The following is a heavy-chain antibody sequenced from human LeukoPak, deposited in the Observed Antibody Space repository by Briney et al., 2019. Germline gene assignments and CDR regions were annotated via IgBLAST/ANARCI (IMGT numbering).Heavy chain of an antibody. Sequence: TGGSLRLSYAASGFTFSSYAMHWVRQAPGKGLEWVAVISYDGSNKYYADSVKGRFTISRDNSKNTLYLQMNSLRAEDTAVYYCARDRSTVVTLYYFDYWGQGTLVTVSS. V-gene: IGHV3-30-3*01. CDR1: GFTFSSYA. D-gene: IGHD4-23*01. CDR3: ARDRSTVVTLYYFDY. CDR2: ISYDGSNK. J-gene: IGHJ4*02.